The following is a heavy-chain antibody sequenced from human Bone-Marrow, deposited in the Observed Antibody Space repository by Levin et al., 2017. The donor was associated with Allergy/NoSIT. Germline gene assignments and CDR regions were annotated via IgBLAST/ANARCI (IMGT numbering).Heavy chain of an antibody. Sequence: SETLSLTCTVSGGSINSHNYYWSWIRQPPGKGLEWIGYIFYRGETYYNPSLKSRGTISLDTPKNLFSLNLGSVTAADTAVYYCARVVITTRSIHDYYYGMDVWGLGTTVTVSS. J-gene: IGHJ6*02. D-gene: IGHD3-22*01. CDR2: IFYRGET. CDR1: GGSINSHNYY. CDR3: ARVVITTRSIHDYYYGMDV. V-gene: IGHV4-30-4*01.